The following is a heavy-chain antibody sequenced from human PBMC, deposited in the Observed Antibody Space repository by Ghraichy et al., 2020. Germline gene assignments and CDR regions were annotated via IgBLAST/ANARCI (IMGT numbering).Heavy chain of an antibody. V-gene: IGHV3-66*01. J-gene: IGHJ5*02. Sequence: VSVIHRGGHTYYADSVKGRFTISRDNSKNTLYLQMNSLRVEDTAVYYCTRDPGHGVQVEFDPWG. CDR2: IHRGGHT. CDR3: TRDPGHGVQVEFDP. D-gene: IGHD4-17*01.